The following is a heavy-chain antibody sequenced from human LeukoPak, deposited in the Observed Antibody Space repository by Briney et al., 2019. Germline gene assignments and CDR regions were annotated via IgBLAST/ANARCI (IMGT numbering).Heavy chain of an antibody. V-gene: IGHV3-7*01. CDR1: GFTFSSYW. CDR2: IKQDGSEK. J-gene: IGHJ4*02. D-gene: IGHD3-22*01. CDR3: ARGPAYYYDSSGYYLDY. Sequence: PGGSLRLSCAASGFTFSSYWMSWVRQAPGKGLEWVANIKQDGSEKYYVDSVKGRFTISRDNAKNSLYLQMNSLRAEDTAVYYCARGPAYYYDSSGYYLDYWGQGTLVTVSS.